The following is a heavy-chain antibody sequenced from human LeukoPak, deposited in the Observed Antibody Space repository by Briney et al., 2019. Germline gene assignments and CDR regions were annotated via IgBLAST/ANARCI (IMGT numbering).Heavy chain of an antibody. CDR1: GYTFTAYG. CDR2: ISGFNGNT. V-gene: IGHV1-18*01. J-gene: IGHJ4*02. Sequence: GASVKVSCKASGYTFTAYGISWVRQAPGQGFEWMGWISGFNGNTYYAQNFQGRITMTTDTATNTAYMGLRSLRSDDTAVYYCARYGAAAGYDYWGQGTLVTVSS. CDR3: ARYGAAAGYDY. D-gene: IGHD6-13*01.